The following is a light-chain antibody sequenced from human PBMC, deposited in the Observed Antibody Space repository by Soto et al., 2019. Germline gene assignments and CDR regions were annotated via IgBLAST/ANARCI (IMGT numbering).Light chain of an antibody. CDR1: SSDVGSYYS. V-gene: IGLV2-14*01. Sequence: QSALTQPASVSGSPGQSITISCTGTSSDVGSYYSVSWYKQHPGKAPKLMIYEVSNRPSGVSNRFSGSKSGNTASLTISGLQAEDEADYYCSSYTSSSTLVFGTGNKLTVL. CDR3: SSYTSSSTLV. CDR2: EVS. J-gene: IGLJ1*01.